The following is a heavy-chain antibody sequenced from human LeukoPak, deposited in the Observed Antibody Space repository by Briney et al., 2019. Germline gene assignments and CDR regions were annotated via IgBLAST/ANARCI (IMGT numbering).Heavy chain of an antibody. CDR1: GGSISSSSYY. D-gene: IGHD2-21*02. V-gene: IGHV4-39*07. Sequence: SETLSLTCTVSGGSISSSSYYWGWIRQPPGKGLEWIGSIYYSGSTYYNPSLKSRVTISVDTSKNQFSLKLSSVTAADTAVYYCAEFPARLNGSDPSNAFDFWAKGQWSPSLQ. CDR2: IYYSGST. J-gene: IGHJ3*01. CDR3: AEFPARLNGSDPSNAFDF.